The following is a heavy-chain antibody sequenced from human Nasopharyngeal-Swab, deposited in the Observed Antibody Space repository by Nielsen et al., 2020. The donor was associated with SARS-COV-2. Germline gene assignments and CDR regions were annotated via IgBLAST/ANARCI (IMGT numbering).Heavy chain of an antibody. D-gene: IGHD5-24*01. V-gene: IGHV3-30*18. J-gene: IGHJ4*02. CDR3: AKGLEMATADY. CDR2: ISYDGSNK. CDR1: GFTFSSYG. Sequence: GESLKISCAASGFTFSSYGMHWVRQAPGKGLEWMAVISYDGSNKYYADSVKGRFTISRDNSKNTLYLQMNSLRAEDTAVYYCAKGLEMATADYWGQGTLVTVSS.